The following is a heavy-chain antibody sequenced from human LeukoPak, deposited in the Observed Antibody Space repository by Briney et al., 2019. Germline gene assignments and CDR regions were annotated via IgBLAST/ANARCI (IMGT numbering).Heavy chain of an antibody. CDR1: GGSISGYY. CDR2: INHSGST. D-gene: IGHD2-21*02. Sequence: SETLSLTCAVYGGSISGYYWSWIRQPPGKGLEWVGEINHSGSTNYNPSLKSRVTISVDTSKNQFSLKLSSVTAADTAVYYCAALVETATRDYWGQGTLVTVSS. J-gene: IGHJ4*02. V-gene: IGHV4-34*01. CDR3: AALVETATRDY.